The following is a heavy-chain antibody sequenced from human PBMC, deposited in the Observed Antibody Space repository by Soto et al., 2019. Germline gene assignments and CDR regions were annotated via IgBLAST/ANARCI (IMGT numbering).Heavy chain of an antibody. Sequence: QVQLVESGGGVVQPGRSLRLSCAASGFTFSSYAMHWVRQAPGKGLEWGAVISYDGSNKYYADSVKGRFTISRDNSKNTLYLQMNSLRAEDTAVYYCARGAEWELLGGFGYWGQGTLVTVSS. CDR1: GFTFSSYA. CDR3: ARGAEWELLGGFGY. D-gene: IGHD1-26*01. J-gene: IGHJ4*02. CDR2: ISYDGSNK. V-gene: IGHV3-30-3*01.